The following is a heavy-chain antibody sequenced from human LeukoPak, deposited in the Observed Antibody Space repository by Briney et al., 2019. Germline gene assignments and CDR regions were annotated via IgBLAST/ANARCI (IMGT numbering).Heavy chain of an antibody. J-gene: IGHJ4*02. D-gene: IGHD6-13*01. CDR2: INHSGST. CDR1: GGSFSGYY. Sequence: SETLSLTCAVYGGSFSGYYWSWIRQPPGKRLESIGEINHSGSTNYNPSLKSRVTISVDTSKNQFSLKLSSVTAADTAVYYCARGRGSSWYWWGQGTLVTVSS. CDR3: ARGRGSSWYW. V-gene: IGHV4-34*01.